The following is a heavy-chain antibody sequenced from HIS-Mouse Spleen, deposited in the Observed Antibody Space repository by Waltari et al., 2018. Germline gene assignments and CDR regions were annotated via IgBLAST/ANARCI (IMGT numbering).Heavy chain of an antibody. J-gene: IGHJ2*01. Sequence: QLQLQESGPGLVEPSETLSLTCTVSGGSISSSSYYWGWIRQPPGKGLEWIGSIYYSGRTYYNPSLKSRVTISVETSKNQFSPKLSSVTAADTAVYYCAREIPYSSSWYDWYFDLWGRGTLVTVSS. CDR3: AREIPYSSSWYDWYFDL. CDR2: IYYSGRT. D-gene: IGHD6-13*01. V-gene: IGHV4-39*07. CDR1: GGSISSSSYY.